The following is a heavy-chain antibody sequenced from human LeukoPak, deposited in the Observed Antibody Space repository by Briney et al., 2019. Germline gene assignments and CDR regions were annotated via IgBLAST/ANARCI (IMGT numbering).Heavy chain of an antibody. CDR1: GYSISSAYY. CDR3: ARGFWSRYYDY. J-gene: IGHJ4*02. V-gene: IGHV4-38-2*02. Sequence: SETLSLTCTVSGYSISSAYYWGWIRQSPGKGLEWIGSFHYSGSTSYNPSLKSRVTISVDSSKNQFSLRLSSVTAADTAVYYCARGFWSRYYDYWGQGTVVTVSS. CDR2: FHYSGST. D-gene: IGHD1-26*01.